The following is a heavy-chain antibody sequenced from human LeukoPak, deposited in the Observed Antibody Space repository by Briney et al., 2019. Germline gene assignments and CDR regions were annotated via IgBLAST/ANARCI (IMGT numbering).Heavy chain of an antibody. CDR2: IAYDGSRV. CDR3: TRYNNDHFDY. J-gene: IGHJ4*02. V-gene: IGHV3-33*01. D-gene: IGHD1-14*01. Sequence: GGSLRLSSAGSGFTFGDYGVHWFRQTPGKGLEWVAVIAYDGSRVFYADSVKGRFTISRDNSKNTMSVQMDDLRAEDTAVNYCTRYNNDHFDYWGQGTLVTVSS. CDR1: GFTFGDYG.